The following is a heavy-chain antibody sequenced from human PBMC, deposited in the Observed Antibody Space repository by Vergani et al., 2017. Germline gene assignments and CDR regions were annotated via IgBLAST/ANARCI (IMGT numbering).Heavy chain of an antibody. CDR2: ISYDGSNK. V-gene: IGHV3-30-3*01. D-gene: IGHD6-6*01. CDR3: ARDPWYSSSSNFDY. CDR1: GFTFSSYA. J-gene: IGHJ4*02. Sequence: QVQLVESGGGVVQPGRSLRLSCAASGFTFSSYAMHWVRQASGKGLEWVAVISYDGSNKYYADSVKGRFTISRDNSKNTLYLQMNSLRAEDTAVYYCARDPWYSSSSNFDYWGQGTLVTVSS.